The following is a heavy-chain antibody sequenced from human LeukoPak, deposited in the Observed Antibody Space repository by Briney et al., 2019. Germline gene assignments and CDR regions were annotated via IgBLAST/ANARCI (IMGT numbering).Heavy chain of an antibody. J-gene: IGHJ4*02. V-gene: IGHV4-59*01. CDR3: ARTLDDGTLDY. D-gene: IGHD1-1*01. CDR1: GGSISNYY. CDR2: IYYSGRT. Sequence: PSETLSLTCTVSGGSISNYYWSWIRQPPGKGLEWIAYIYYSGRTNYNPSLKSRVTISVDTSKNQFSLKLSSVTAADPAVYYCARTLDDGTLDYWGQGTLVTVSS.